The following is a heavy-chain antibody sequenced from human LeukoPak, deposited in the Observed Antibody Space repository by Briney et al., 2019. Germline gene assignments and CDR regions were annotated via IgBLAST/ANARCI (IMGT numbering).Heavy chain of an antibody. CDR3: ARDKDCTSGVCYTGGSWFDP. Sequence: GASVTVSCKASGYTFTSYGISWVRQAPGQGLEWMGWISAYNGNTNYAKKIQGRVTMTTDTSTSTAYMELRSLRSEDTAVYYCARDKDCTSGVCYTGGSWFDPWGQGTLVTVSS. CDR1: GYTFTSYG. D-gene: IGHD2-8*01. J-gene: IGHJ5*02. V-gene: IGHV1-18*01. CDR2: ISAYNGNT.